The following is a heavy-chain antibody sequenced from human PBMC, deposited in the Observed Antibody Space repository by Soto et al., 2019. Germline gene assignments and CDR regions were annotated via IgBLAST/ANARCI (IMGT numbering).Heavy chain of an antibody. CDR1: GYTFTGYY. V-gene: IGHV1-2*02. Sequence: ASVKVSCKASGYTFTGYYMYWVRQAPGQGLEWMGWINPNSGGTNYAQKFQGRVTMTRDTSISTAYMELSRLRSDDTAVYYCARPKSYYGSGSYDYWGQGTLVTVSS. CDR3: ARPKSYYGSGSYDY. J-gene: IGHJ4*02. CDR2: INPNSGGT. D-gene: IGHD3-10*01.